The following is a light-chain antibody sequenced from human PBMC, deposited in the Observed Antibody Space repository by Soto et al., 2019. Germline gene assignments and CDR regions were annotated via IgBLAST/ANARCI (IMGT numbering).Light chain of an antibody. CDR2: GAS. J-gene: IGKJ1*01. CDR3: QQYGSSPL. CDR1: QSVSSSY. Sequence: EIVVTQSPGTLSLSPGERATLSCRASQSVSSSYLACYQQKPGQAPRLLIYGASSRATGIPDRFSGSGSGTDFTLTISRLEPEDFAVYYCQQYGSSPLFGQGTKVEIK. V-gene: IGKV3-20*01.